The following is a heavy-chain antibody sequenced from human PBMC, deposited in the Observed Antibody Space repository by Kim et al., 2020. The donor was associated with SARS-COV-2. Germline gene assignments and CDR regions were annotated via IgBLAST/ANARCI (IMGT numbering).Heavy chain of an antibody. D-gene: IGHD3-22*01. J-gene: IGHJ4*02. Sequence: GGSLRLSCVASGFIFSRYWMHWVRQPPGKGLVWISRVDISGCGSSSADSVKGRFTISRDNAKNTLYLQLNSLRAEDTALYYCARRAVDSSGTDYFDYWGQGTLVTVSS. CDR3: ARRAVDSSGTDYFDY. CDR1: GFIFSRYW. V-gene: IGHV3-74*01. CDR2: VDISGCGS.